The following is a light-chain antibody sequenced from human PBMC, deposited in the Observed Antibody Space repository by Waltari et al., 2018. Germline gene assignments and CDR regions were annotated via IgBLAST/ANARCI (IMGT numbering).Light chain of an antibody. CDR1: QSITNY. V-gene: IGKV1-39*01. CDR2: GGS. CDR3: QQSYSSPRT. Sequence: DIQMTQSQSSLSASVGDGVTITCRASQSITNYLNWYQQKPGKAPKLLIYGGSSLPSGVPSRFSGSGFGTDFTLTISSLQPEDFATYYCQQSYSSPRTFGQGTTLEIK. J-gene: IGKJ2*01.